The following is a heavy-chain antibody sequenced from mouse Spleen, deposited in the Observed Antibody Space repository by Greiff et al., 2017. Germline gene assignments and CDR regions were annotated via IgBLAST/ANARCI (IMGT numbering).Heavy chain of an antibody. J-gene: IGHJ4*01. V-gene: IGHV5-6-4*01. CDR1: GFTFSSYT. CDR2: ISSGGSYT. CDR3: TREDGTYAMDY. D-gene: IGHD1-1*01. Sequence: EVKVVESGGGLVKPGGSLKLSCAASGFTFSSYTMSWVRQTPEKRLEWVATISSGGSYTYYPDSVKGRFTISRDNAKNTLYLQMSSLKSEDTAMYYCTREDGTYAMDYWGQGTSVTVSS.